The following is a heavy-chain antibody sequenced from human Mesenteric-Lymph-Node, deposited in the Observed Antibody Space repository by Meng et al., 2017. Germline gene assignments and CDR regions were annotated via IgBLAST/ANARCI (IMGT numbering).Heavy chain of an antibody. J-gene: IGHJ4*02. D-gene: IGHD3-10*01. CDR1: GDSISSYY. Sequence: SETLSLTCTVSGDSISSYYWSWIRQPPGKGLEWIGYIYYSGGTNYNPSLKSRVTISVDTSKNQFSLKLNSVTAADTAVYYCARDSALTFDYWGQGTLVTVSS. V-gene: IGHV4-59*01. CDR2: IYYSGGT. CDR3: ARDSALTFDY.